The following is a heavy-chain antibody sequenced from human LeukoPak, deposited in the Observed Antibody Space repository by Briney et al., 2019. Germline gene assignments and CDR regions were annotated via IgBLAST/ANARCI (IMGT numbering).Heavy chain of an antibody. D-gene: IGHD4-17*01. J-gene: IGHJ4*02. CDR2: IYYSGST. Sequence: PSETLSLTCTVSGGSISSGDYYWSWIRQPPGKGLEWIGYIYYSGSTYYNPSLKSRVTISVDTSKNQFSLKLSPVTAADTAVYYCARGPQGDYRFDYWGQGTLVTVSS. CDR3: ARGPQGDYRFDY. CDR1: GGSISSGDYY. V-gene: IGHV4-30-4*01.